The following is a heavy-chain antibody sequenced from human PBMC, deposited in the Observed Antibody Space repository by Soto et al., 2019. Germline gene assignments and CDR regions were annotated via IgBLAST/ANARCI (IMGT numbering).Heavy chain of an antibody. V-gene: IGHV3-23*01. CDR3: AKDPVTATVSTCSDS. J-gene: IGHJ4*02. CDR2: ISGTGADT. CDR1: GFTFRSYA. D-gene: IGHD4-17*01. Sequence: DVRLLESGGGLVQPGGSLRLSCSASGFTFRSYAMNWVRQAPGKGLEWVSSISGTGADTFYTDSVKGRFTISRDNSKNTLHLQMNNLRVEDTAIYYCAKDPVTATVSTCSDSWGQGTLVTVSS.